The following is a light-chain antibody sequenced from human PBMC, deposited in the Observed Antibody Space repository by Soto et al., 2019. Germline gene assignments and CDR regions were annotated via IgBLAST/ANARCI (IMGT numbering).Light chain of an antibody. CDR2: EVS. J-gene: IGLJ1*01. CDR1: SSDIGGYNY. CDR3: SSFTTSTTLYV. V-gene: IGLV2-14*01. Sequence: QSVLTQPASVSGSPGQSITISCTGTSSDIGGYNYVSWYQQHPGKVPKLIIFEVSTRPSGVSNRFSVSKSGNTASLTISGLQADDEADYYCSSFTTSTTLYVFGTGTKVTVL.